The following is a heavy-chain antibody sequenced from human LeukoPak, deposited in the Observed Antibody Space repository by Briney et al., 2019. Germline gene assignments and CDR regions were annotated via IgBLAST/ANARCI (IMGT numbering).Heavy chain of an antibody. CDR1: GFTFSSYG. CDR3: AKVLRGYCSSTSCSYYYYYMDV. D-gene: IGHD2-2*01. J-gene: IGHJ6*03. Sequence: GGSLRLSCAASGFTFSSYGMHWVRQAPGKGLEWVAFIRYDGSNKYYADSVKGRFTISRDNSKNTLYLQMNSLRAEDTAVYYCAKVLRGYCSSTSCSYYYYYMDVWGKGTTVTISS. CDR2: IRYDGSNK. V-gene: IGHV3-30*02.